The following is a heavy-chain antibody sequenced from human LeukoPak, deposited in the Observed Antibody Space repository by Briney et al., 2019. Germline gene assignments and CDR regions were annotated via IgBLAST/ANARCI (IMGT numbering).Heavy chain of an antibody. CDR2: IKQDGSEN. CDR3: ARAKFDSSRYYYRGFDI. V-gene: IGHV3-7*04. Sequence: GGSLRLSCAVSGFTFSSYWMSWVRQAPGKGLEGVANIKQDGSENYYVDSVKGRFTISRDNAKNSLYLQMNSLRADDTAVYYCARAKFDSSRYYYRGFDIWGQGTMVTVSS. CDR1: GFTFSSYW. J-gene: IGHJ3*02. D-gene: IGHD3-22*01.